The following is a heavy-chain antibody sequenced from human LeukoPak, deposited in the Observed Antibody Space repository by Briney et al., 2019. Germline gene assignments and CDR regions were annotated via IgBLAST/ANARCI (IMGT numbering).Heavy chain of an antibody. V-gene: IGHV4-59*01. CDR2: IYCSGST. D-gene: IGHD2-2*01. CDR3: ARGSVVVVPAAIMPYFDY. J-gene: IGHJ4*02. CDR1: GGSIISYY. Sequence: PSETLSLTCAVSGGSIISYYWSWIRQPPGKGVESIRYIYCSGSTNYNPSLKSRVTISVDTSKNQFSLKLRSVTAADTAVYYCARGSVVVVPAAIMPYFDYWGQGTLVTVSS.